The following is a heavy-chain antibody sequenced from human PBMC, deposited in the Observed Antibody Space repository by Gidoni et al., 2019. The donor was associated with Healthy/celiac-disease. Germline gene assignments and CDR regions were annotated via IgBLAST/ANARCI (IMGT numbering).Heavy chain of an antibody. CDR1: GGSFSGYY. V-gene: IGHV4-34*01. CDR3: ARGTYRRRIAVAAHGFDP. CDR2: INHSGST. Sequence: QVQLQQWGAGLFKPSETLSLTCAVYGGSFSGYYWIGIRQPPGKGLEWIGEINHSGSTTDNPSLKSRVTISVDTSKNQFSLKLSSVTAADTAVYYCARGTYRRRIAVAAHGFDPWGQGTLVTVSS. J-gene: IGHJ5*02. D-gene: IGHD6-19*01.